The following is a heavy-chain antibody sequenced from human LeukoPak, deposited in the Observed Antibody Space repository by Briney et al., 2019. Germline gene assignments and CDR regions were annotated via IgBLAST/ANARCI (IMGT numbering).Heavy chain of an antibody. Sequence: PSETLSLTCNVSGVSISSSSYYWGWIRQPPGKGLEWIGSIYSSGSTYYNSSLKSRVTISIDTSMNQVSLKMSSVTAADTAVYYCAKSGGYGLIDYWGQGTLVTVSS. CDR1: GVSISSSSYY. CDR2: IYSSGST. J-gene: IGHJ4*01. D-gene: IGHD6-25*01. V-gene: IGHV4-39*01. CDR3: AKSGGYGLIDY.